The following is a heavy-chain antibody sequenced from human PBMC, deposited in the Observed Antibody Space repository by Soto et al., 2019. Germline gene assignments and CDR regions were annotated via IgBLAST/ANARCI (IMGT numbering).Heavy chain of an antibody. D-gene: IGHD4-17*01. Sequence: ASVKVSCKASGGTFSSYAISWVRQAPGQGLEWMGGIIPIFGTANYAQKFQGRVTITADESTSTAYMELSSLRSEDTAVYYCARLVRPRGRLYGDRADYWGQGTLVTVSS. V-gene: IGHV1-69*13. CDR3: ARLVRPRGRLYGDRADY. CDR2: IIPIFGTA. CDR1: GGTFSSYA. J-gene: IGHJ4*02.